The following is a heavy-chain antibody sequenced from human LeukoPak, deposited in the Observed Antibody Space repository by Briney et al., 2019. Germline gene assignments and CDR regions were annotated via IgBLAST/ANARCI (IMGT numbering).Heavy chain of an antibody. CDR1: GGSFIGYY. Sequence: SAPLSLPCAVSGGSFIGYYWSWIRQPPGKGLEWIGEINHSGSTNYNPSLKSRVTISVDTSKNQFSLKLSSVTAADTAVYYCARVQSSGYYYYFDYWGQGTLVTVSS. V-gene: IGHV4-34*01. J-gene: IGHJ4*02. D-gene: IGHD3-22*01. CDR2: INHSGST. CDR3: ARVQSSGYYYYFDY.